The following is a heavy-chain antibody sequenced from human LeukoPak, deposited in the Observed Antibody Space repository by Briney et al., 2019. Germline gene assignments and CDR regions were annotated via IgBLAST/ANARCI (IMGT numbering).Heavy chain of an antibody. D-gene: IGHD4-17*01. CDR3: AKDEVSYGDYDRDSFDY. CDR1: GCTFSGYG. CDR2: IWSEGSNK. Sequence: VGSLRLSCAASGCTFSGYGMHWVRQAPGKGLEWVTVIWSEGSNKYYADSVKGRFTISRDNSKNSLYLEVNSLRTEDTALYYCAKDEVSYGDYDRDSFDYWGQGTLVTVSS. V-gene: IGHV3-33*03. J-gene: IGHJ4*02.